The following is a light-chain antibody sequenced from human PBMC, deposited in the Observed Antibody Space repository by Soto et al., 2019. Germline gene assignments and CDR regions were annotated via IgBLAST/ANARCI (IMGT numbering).Light chain of an antibody. Sequence: QSALTQPPSASGSPGQSVTISCTGTSSDVGGYNYVSWYQQHPGKAPKLIIYEVSKRPSGVPDRFSGSRSGNTASLTVSGLQAEDEADYYCSAYADSNNLVFGGGTKLT. CDR2: EVS. V-gene: IGLV2-8*01. J-gene: IGLJ3*02. CDR1: SSDVGGYNY. CDR3: SAYADSNNLV.